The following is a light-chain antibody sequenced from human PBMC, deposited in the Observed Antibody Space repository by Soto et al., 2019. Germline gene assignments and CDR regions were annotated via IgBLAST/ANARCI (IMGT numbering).Light chain of an antibody. CDR2: GAS. V-gene: IGKV3-20*01. J-gene: IGKJ2*01. CDR1: QSVSSN. CDR3: QQYGSSPFT. Sequence: EIVLTQSPATLSLSPGERATLSCRASQSVSSNLASYQQKPGQAPRLLIYGASSSATGIPDRFSGSGSGTDFTLTISRLEPEDFAVYYCQQYGSSPFTFGQGTKLEIK.